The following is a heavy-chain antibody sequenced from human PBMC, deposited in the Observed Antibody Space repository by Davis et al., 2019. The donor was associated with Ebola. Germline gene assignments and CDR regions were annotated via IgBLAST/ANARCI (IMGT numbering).Heavy chain of an antibody. V-gene: IGHV1-18*01. J-gene: IGHJ5*01. CDR1: SYTFTSYG. CDR2: ISAYNGNT. Sequence: ASVTVSCKASSYTFTSYGISWVRQAPGQGLEWMGWISAYNGNTNYAQKLQGRVTMTTDTSRSTAYMELRSLRSDDTAAYYCAREAGATTRIYDSWGQGTLVTVSS. CDR3: AREAGATTRIYDS. D-gene: IGHD1-26*01.